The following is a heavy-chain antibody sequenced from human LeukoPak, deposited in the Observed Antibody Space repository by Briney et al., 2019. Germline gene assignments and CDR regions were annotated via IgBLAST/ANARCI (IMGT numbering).Heavy chain of an antibody. CDR2: IHYTGST. V-gene: IGHV4-39*02. J-gene: IGHJ5*02. CDR1: GGSISNSNYY. CDR3: TRDSYWFDP. Sequence: TSETLSLTCTVSGGSISNSNYYWGWIRQPPGKGLEWIGSIHYTGSTFYNPSLKSRVTISVDTSKNQFSLKLSSVTAADTAVYYCTRDSYWFDPWGQGTLVTVSS. D-gene: IGHD3-10*01.